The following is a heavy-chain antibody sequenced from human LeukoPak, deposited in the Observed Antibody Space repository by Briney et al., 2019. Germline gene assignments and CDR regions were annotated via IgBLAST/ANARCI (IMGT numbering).Heavy chain of an antibody. CDR2: ISSSSSYI. CDR1: GFTFSSYS. D-gene: IGHD4-11*01. CDR3: ARGTPTTRDFDS. J-gene: IGHJ4*02. Sequence: GGSLRLSCAASGFTFSSYSMNWVRQAPGKGLEWVSSISSSSSYIYYADSLKGRFTISRDNAKNSLYLQMNSLRAEDTAVYYCARGTPTTRDFDSWGQGTLVTVSS. V-gene: IGHV3-21*06.